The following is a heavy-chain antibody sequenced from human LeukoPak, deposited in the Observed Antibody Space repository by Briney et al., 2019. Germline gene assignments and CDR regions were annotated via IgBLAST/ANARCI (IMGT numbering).Heavy chain of an antibody. CDR2: IYRSGST. Sequence: SETLSLTCTVSGYSISNGYYWDWIRQPPGRGLEWSGNIYRSGSTSYNPSLKSRVPISVDTSKNQFSMKVNSVTAADTAVYYCARRHSSGWFYYWGQGTLVSVSS. CDR1: GYSISNGYY. CDR3: ARRHSSGWFYY. D-gene: IGHD6-19*01. J-gene: IGHJ4*02. V-gene: IGHV4-38-2*02.